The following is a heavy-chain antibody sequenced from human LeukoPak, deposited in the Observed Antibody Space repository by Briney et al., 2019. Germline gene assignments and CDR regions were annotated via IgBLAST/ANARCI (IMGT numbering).Heavy chain of an antibody. J-gene: IGHJ4*02. CDR3: ARSPGWYFDY. CDR1: GYTFTGYY. V-gene: IGHV1-2*02. CDR2: INPNSGDT. D-gene: IGHD6-19*01. Sequence: GGPVKVSCKASGYTFTGYYMHWVRQAPGQGLEWMGWINPNSGDTNYAQKFQGRVTMTRDTSISTAYMELSRLRSDDTAVYYCARSPGWYFDYWGQGTLVTVSS.